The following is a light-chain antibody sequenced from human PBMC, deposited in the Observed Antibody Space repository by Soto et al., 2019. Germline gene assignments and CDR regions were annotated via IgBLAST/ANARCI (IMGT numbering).Light chain of an antibody. CDR2: DAS. CDR1: QSISSN. CDR3: QQYNNRPYT. V-gene: IGKV3-15*01. Sequence: EIVMTQSPATLSVSPGERATLSCRASQSISSNLAWYQQKPGQAPRLLIHDASSRDTGIPARFSGSGSGTEFTRTVSSLQSEDFAVYYCQQYNNRPYTFGQGTKLEIK. J-gene: IGKJ2*01.